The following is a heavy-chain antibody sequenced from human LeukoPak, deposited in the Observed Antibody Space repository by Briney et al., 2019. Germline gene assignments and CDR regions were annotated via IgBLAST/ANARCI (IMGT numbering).Heavy chain of an antibody. CDR1: GDSTSSGTYY. D-gene: IGHD2-15*01. V-gene: IGHV4-61*02. CDR2: IYSSGST. Sequence: SQTLSLTCTVSGDSTSSGTYYWSWIRQPAGKGLEWIGRIYSSGSTNYNPSLKSRVTISVDTSKNQFSLKLSSVTAADTAVYYCARLADPGFLQHWGQGTLVTVSS. CDR3: ARLADPGFLQH. J-gene: IGHJ1*01.